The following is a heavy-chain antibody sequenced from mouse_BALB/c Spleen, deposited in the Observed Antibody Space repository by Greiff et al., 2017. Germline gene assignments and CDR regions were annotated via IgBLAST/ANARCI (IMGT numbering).Heavy chain of an antibody. CDR1: GYSFTSYW. J-gene: IGHJ2*01. CDR3: TREGDYDLFDY. D-gene: IGHD2-4*01. V-gene: IGHV1-5*01. Sequence: VQLQQSGTVLARPGASVKMSCTASGYSFTSYWMHWVKQRPGPGLEWIGAIYPGNSDTSYNQKFKGKAKLTAVTSASTAYMELSSLTNEDSAVYYCTREGDYDLFDYWGQGTTLTVSS. CDR2: IYPGNSDT.